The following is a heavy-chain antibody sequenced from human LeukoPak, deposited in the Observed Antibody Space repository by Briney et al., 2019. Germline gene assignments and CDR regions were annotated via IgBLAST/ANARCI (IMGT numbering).Heavy chain of an antibody. CDR2: LSHGGTRT. J-gene: IGHJ5*02. CDR1: GCTFRKFA. CDR3: AKDIELFMS. V-gene: IGHV3-23*01. Sequence: PGRSLRLSCAASGCTFRKFAMNWVRQAPGKGLEWVSGLSHGGTRTFYAASVKGRFTISRDDSNSTLFLQMDNLRAEDTATSYCAKDIELFMSWGGGTLVIVSS. D-gene: IGHD1-26*01.